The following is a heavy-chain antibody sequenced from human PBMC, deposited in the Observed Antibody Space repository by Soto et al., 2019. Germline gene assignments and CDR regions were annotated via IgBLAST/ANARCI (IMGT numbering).Heavy chain of an antibody. J-gene: IGHJ4*02. CDR2: ISYDGSNK. V-gene: IGHV3-30-3*01. CDR1: GFTFSSYA. D-gene: IGHD5-18*01. Sequence: QVQLVESGGGVVQPGRSLRLSCAASGFTFSSYAMHWVRQAPGKGLEWVAVISYDGSNKYYADSVKGRFTISRDNSKNTLYLQMNSLRAEDTAVYYCARDSVDTAIPAFDYWGQGTLVTVSS. CDR3: ARDSVDTAIPAFDY.